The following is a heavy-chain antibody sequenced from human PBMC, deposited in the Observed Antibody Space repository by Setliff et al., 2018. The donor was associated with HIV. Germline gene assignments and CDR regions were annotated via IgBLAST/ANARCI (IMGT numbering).Heavy chain of an antibody. J-gene: IGHJ3*02. D-gene: IGHD1-26*01. V-gene: IGHV4-61*09. CDR1: GGSISSGSYY. CDR3: AKTSVGATGLYAFDI. CDR2: IYTSGSA. Sequence: SETLSLTCTVPGGSISSGSYYWSWIRQPAGKGLEWIGHIYTSGSANYNPSLKSRVTISADTSNNQFSLRLTSMTAADTAVYYCAKTSVGATGLYAFDIWGQGTMVTVSS.